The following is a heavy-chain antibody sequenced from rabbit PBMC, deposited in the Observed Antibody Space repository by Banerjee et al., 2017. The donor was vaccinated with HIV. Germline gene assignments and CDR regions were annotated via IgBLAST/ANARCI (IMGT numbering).Heavy chain of an antibody. V-gene: IGHV1S45*01. D-gene: IGHD8-1*01. CDR1: GFSFSNKYV. CDR3: ARGSDSTSYVYNL. CDR2: INTSSGNT. Sequence: QEQLEESGGGLVKPGASLTLTCTASGFSFSNKYVMCWVRQAPGKGLEWIACINTSSGNTVYATWAKGRFTISRTSSTTVTLQMTSLTAADTATYFCARGSDSTSYVYNLWGPGTLVTVS. J-gene: IGHJ4*01.